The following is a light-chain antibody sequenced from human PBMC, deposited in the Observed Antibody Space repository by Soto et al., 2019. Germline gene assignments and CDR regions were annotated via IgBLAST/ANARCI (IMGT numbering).Light chain of an antibody. CDR2: DAS. CDR1: QGISSA. V-gene: IGKV1-13*02. J-gene: IGKJ5*01. CDR3: QQYNSYPQN. Sequence: AIQLTQSPSSLSASVGDRVTITCRASQGISSALAWYQQKPGKAPKLLIYDASSLESGVPSRFSGSGSGTDSTLTITTLQPEDFATYYCQQYNSYPQNFGQGTRLEIK.